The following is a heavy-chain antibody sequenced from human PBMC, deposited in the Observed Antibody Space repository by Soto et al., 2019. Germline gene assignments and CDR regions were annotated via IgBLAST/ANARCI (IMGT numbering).Heavy chain of an antibody. CDR2: IYSGGST. D-gene: IGHD3-3*01. CDR3: AREAPLNYDFWSGYCPYCYYGMDV. CDR1: GFTVSSNY. V-gene: IGHV3-53*01. J-gene: IGHJ6*02. Sequence: GASLRLSCAASGFTVSSNYMSWVRQAPGKGLEWVSVIYSGGSTYYADSVKGRFTISRDNSKNTLYLQMNSLRAEDTAVYYCAREAPLNYDFWSGYCPYCYYGMDVWGQGTTVTVAS.